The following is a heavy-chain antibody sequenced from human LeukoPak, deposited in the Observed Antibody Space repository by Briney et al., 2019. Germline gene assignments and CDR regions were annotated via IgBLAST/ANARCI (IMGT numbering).Heavy chain of an antibody. Sequence: GGSLRLSCAASGFTFSDHYMDWVRQAPGKGLEWVGRITNKATRYTTEYAASVKCRFTISRDDSKNTLYLQMDSLKTEDSAVYYCTRCEQRYYDIWGQGTLVTVSS. J-gene: IGHJ4*02. CDR2: ITNKATRYTT. CDR1: GFTFSDHY. CDR3: TRCEQRYYDI. D-gene: IGHD3-9*01. V-gene: IGHV3-72*01.